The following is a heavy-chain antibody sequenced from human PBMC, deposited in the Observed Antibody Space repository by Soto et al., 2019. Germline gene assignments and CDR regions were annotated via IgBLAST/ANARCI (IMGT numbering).Heavy chain of an antibody. CDR2: IYRTGST. CDR1: GGSFTSNNW. J-gene: IGHJ4*02. Sequence: SATLSLTCAVAGGSFTSNNWWTWVRQPPGQGLEWIGEIYRTGSTNYNPSLKSRVTISLDKSENQFSLKVTSLTAADTAVYYCASRDPGTSVDYWGQGTLVTVSS. CDR3: ASRDPGTSVDY. D-gene: IGHD1-7*01. V-gene: IGHV4-4*02.